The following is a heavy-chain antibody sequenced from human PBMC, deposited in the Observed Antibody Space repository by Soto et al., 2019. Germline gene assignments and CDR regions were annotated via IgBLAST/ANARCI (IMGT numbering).Heavy chain of an antibody. CDR3: ARPRSALPHYYYYGMDV. V-gene: IGHV1-69*06. J-gene: IGHJ6*02. Sequence: QVQLVQSGAEVKKPGSSVKVSCKASGGTFSSYAISWVRQAPGQGLEWMGGIIPIFGTANYAQKFQGRVTITADKSTSTASMELSSLRYEDRAVYYCARPRSALPHYYYYGMDVWGQGTTVTVSS. CDR1: GGTFSSYA. CDR2: IIPIFGTA.